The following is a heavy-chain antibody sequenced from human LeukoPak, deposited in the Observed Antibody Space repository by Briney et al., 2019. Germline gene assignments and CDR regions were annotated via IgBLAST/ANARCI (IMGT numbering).Heavy chain of an antibody. CDR1: GGSFRSYG. V-gene: IGHV1-69*13. J-gene: IGHJ6*02. Sequence: SVKVSCKASGGSFRSYGLNWVRQAPGQGLEWMGGFIPILGTAKYAQKLQGRVTITADESTSTAYMELSSLRYEDTAVYYCARGLYCSSSTSCYDYGMDVWGQGTTVTASS. D-gene: IGHD2-2*01. CDR2: FIPILGTA. CDR3: ARGLYCSSSTSCYDYGMDV.